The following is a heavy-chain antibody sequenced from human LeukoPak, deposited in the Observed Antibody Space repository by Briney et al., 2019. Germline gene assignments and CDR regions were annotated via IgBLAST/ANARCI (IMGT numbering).Heavy chain of an antibody. D-gene: IGHD1-26*01. Sequence: PSETLSLTCAVYGGSFSGYYWSWIRQPLGKGLEWIGEINHSGSTNYNPSLKSRVTISVDTSKNQFSLKLSSVTAADTAVYYCARGRGSGSYYAGWANYFDYWGQGTLVTVSS. V-gene: IGHV4-34*01. CDR3: ARGRGSGSYYAGWANYFDY. J-gene: IGHJ4*02. CDR2: INHSGST. CDR1: GGSFSGYY.